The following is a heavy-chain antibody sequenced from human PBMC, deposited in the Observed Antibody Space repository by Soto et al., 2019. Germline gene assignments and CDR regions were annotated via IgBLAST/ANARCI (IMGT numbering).Heavy chain of an antibody. Sequence: ASVKVSCKASGYTFTGYYMHWVRQAPGQGLEWMGWINPNSGGTNYAQKFQGWVTMTRDTSISTAYMELSRLRSDDTAVYYCARGNTIFGVVIIPVDGMDVWGQGTTVTVSS. J-gene: IGHJ6*02. CDR1: GYTFTGYY. D-gene: IGHD3-3*01. CDR2: INPNSGGT. CDR3: ARGNTIFGVVIIPVDGMDV. V-gene: IGHV1-2*04.